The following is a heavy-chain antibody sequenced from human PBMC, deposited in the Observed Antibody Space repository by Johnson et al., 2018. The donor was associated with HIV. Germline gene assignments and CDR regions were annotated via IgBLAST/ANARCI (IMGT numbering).Heavy chain of an antibody. CDR2: INWNGGNT. CDR1: GFTFDDYG. CDR3: ARRAYYYDSSGYYSHAFDI. D-gene: IGHD3-22*01. J-gene: IGHJ3*02. V-gene: IGHV3-20*04. Sequence: VQLVESGGDVVRPGGSLRLSCAASGFTFDDYGISWVRLVPGKGLEWVSGINWNGGNTGYADSVKGRFTISRENVKNTLYLQMNSLRAEDTAVYYCARRAYYYDSSGYYSHAFDIWGQGTMVTVSS.